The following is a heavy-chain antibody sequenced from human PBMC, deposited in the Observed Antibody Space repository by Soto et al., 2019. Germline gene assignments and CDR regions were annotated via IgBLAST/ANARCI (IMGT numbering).Heavy chain of an antibody. Sequence: QVQLVQSGAEVKKPGSSVKVSCKASGGTFSRYAISWVRQAPGQGLEWMGGIIAIFGTANYAQKFQGRVTITADEATSTAYMELSSLTSEDTAVYYCARDIVFGGTYGMDVWGQGTTVTVSS. CDR1: GGTFSRYA. CDR3: ARDIVFGGTYGMDV. V-gene: IGHV1-69*12. J-gene: IGHJ6*02. D-gene: IGHD3-16*01. CDR2: IIAIFGTA.